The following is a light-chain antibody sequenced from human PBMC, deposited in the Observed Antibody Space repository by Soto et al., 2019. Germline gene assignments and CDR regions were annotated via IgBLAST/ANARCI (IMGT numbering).Light chain of an antibody. CDR2: GAS. CDR3: QQHDILPIT. Sequence: TQSPSTLSASVGDRVTITWRASQSVSTWLAWYQQKPGQAPRLLIYGASNRATGIPDRFSGAGSGTDFTLTISRLEPEDFALYYCQQHDILPITFGQGTRLEIK. J-gene: IGKJ5*01. V-gene: IGKV3-20*01. CDR1: QSVSTW.